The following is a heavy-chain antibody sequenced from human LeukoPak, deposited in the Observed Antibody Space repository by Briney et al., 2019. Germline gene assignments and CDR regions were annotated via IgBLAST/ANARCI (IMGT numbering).Heavy chain of an antibody. Sequence: PGGSLRLSCAASGFTFSSYSMNWVRRAPGKGLEWVSYISSSSSTIYYADSVKGRFTISRDNAKNSLYLQMNSLRAEDTAVYYCARDSGHYYDSSGLLWGQGTMVTVSS. CDR1: GFTFSSYS. CDR3: ARDSGHYYDSSGLL. V-gene: IGHV3-48*01. J-gene: IGHJ3*01. D-gene: IGHD3-22*01. CDR2: ISSSSSTI.